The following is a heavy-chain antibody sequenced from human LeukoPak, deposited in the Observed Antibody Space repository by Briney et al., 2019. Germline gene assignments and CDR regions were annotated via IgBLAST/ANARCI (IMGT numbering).Heavy chain of an antibody. J-gene: IGHJ5*02. Sequence: SETLSLTCAVYGGSFSGYYWSWNRQPPGKGLEWIGEINHSGSTNYNPSLKSRVTISVDTSKNQFYLKLSSVTAADTAVYYCASVRRNRSGWYRGYNWFDTWGRGTLVTVSS. D-gene: IGHD6-19*01. CDR2: INHSGST. V-gene: IGHV4-34*01. CDR1: GGSFSGYY. CDR3: ASVRRNRSGWYRGYNWFDT.